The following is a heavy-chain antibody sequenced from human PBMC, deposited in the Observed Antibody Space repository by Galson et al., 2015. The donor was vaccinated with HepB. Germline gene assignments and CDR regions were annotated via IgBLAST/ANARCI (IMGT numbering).Heavy chain of an antibody. V-gene: IGHV3-15*01. D-gene: IGHD1-14*01. J-gene: IGHJ6*02. CDR1: GFTFSNAW. CDR2: IKSKTDGGTT. Sequence: SLRLSCAASGFTFSNAWMSWVRQAPGKGLEWVGRIKSKTDGGTTDYAAPVKGRFTISRDDSKNTLYLQMNSLKTEDIAVYYCTTGGRVGTGALYYYYGMDVWGQGTTVTVSS. CDR3: TTGGRVGTGALYYYYGMDV.